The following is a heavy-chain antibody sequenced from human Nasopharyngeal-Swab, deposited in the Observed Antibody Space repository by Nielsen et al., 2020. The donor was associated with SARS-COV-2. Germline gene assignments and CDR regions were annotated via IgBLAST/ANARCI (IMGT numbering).Heavy chain of an antibody. D-gene: IGHD3-10*01. V-gene: IGHV3-21*01. CDR3: ARSYGSGSYYNVDY. CDR1: GFTFSSYS. Sequence: GGLRLSCAASGFTFSSYSMNWVRQAPGKGLEWVSSISSSSSYIYYADSVKGRFTISRDNAKNSLYLQMNSLRAEDTAVYYCARSYGSGSYYNVDYWGQGTLVTVSS. CDR2: ISSSSSYI. J-gene: IGHJ4*02.